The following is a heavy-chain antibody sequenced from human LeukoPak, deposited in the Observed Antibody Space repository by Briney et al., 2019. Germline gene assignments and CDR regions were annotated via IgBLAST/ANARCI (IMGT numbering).Heavy chain of an antibody. CDR3: ARMFGGNYYGYYFDY. D-gene: IGHD1-26*01. V-gene: IGHV3-53*01. J-gene: IGHJ4*02. Sequence: PGGSLRLSCAASGFTVNNYCMTWVRQAPGKGLECVSILYSGGMTYYADSVKGRFTISTDTSKNTVNLQMNSLRAEDTAIYYCARMFGGNYYGYYFDYWGQGSMLTVSS. CDR2: LYSGGMT. CDR1: GFTVNNYC.